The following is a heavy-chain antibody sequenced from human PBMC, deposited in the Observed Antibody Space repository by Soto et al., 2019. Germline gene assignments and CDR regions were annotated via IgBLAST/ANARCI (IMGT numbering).Heavy chain of an antibody. J-gene: IGHJ5*02. CDR2: ISGGSGST. Sequence: GGSLRLSCAASGFTFSSYSMSWVRQAPGKGLEWVAAISGGSGSTYHADSVKGRFTISRDDSKDTLYLQMNSLRAEDTAVYYCAKDFPPDAGLSFPWGQGTLVTVSS. CDR1: GFTFSSYS. D-gene: IGHD2-2*01. V-gene: IGHV3-23*01. CDR3: AKDFPPDAGLSFP.